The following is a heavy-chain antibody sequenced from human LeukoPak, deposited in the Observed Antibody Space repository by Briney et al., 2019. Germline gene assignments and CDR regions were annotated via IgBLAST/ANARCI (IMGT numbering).Heavy chain of an antibody. Sequence: ASVKLSCKASGYTFTSYDINWVRHATGQGLELMGWMNTNSGIRGCAQKFQGRVTMTRNTSISTAYMGLSSLRSEDTAVYCWARVNRRCGYSGYDLGYWGQGTLVTVSS. D-gene: IGHD5-12*01. CDR1: GYTFTSYD. CDR2: MNTNSGIR. J-gene: IGHJ4*02. CDR3: ARVNRRCGYSGYDLGY. V-gene: IGHV1-8*01.